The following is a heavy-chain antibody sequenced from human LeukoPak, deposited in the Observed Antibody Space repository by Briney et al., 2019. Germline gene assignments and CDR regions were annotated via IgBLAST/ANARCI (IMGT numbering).Heavy chain of an antibody. J-gene: IGHJ6*03. D-gene: IGHD1-26*01. Sequence: PGRSLRLSCAASGFTFSSYAMHWVRQAPGKGLEWVAVISYDGSNKYYADSVKGRFTISRDNSKNTLYLQMNSLRAEDTAVYYCAKAPSGDVYYYYMDVWGKGTTVTVSS. CDR3: AKAPSGDVYYYYMDV. CDR1: GFTFSSYA. CDR2: ISYDGSNK. V-gene: IGHV3-30-3*01.